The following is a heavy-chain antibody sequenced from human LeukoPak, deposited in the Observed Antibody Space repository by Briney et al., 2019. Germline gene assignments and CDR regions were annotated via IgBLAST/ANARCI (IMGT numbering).Heavy chain of an antibody. D-gene: IGHD6-13*01. CDR3: ARDFSSWYRRFDY. Sequence: ASVKVSCKASGYTFTGYYMHWVRQAPGQGLEWMGWINPNSGGTNYAQKFQGRVTMTRDTSISTAYMELSRLRSDDTAVYYCARDFSSWYRRFDYWGQGTLVTVSS. J-gene: IGHJ4*02. CDR1: GYTFTGYY. CDR2: INPNSGGT. V-gene: IGHV1-2*02.